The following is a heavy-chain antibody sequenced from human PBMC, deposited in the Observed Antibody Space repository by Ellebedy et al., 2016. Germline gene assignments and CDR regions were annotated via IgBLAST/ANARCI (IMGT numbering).Heavy chain of an antibody. CDR3: ARDSIDYFDDDYYDYFDF. CDR2: IIYDGSDT. D-gene: IGHD2/OR15-2a*01. J-gene: IGHJ4*02. CDR1: GFTFSSNS. V-gene: IGHV3-33*08. Sequence: GGSLRLSCAASGFTFSSNSMNWFRQAPGKGLEWLATIIYDGSDTYYADSVKGRFTISRDNSNKTLSLQMNSLRSGDTAVYYCARDSIDYFDDDYYDYFDFWGQGTLVTVSS.